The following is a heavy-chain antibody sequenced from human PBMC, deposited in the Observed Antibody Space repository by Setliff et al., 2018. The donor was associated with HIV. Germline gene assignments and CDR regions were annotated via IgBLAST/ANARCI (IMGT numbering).Heavy chain of an antibody. V-gene: IGHV1-18*01. CDR2: ISAYNRNV. D-gene: IGHD6-19*01. Sequence: GASVKVSCKASGYTFTSYGVSWVRRAPGQGLEWMGWISAYNRNVNYSQKVQGRVTMTTDTSTSTAYMELKNLKSDDTAVYYCARVLDPGIAVATHAFDIWGQGTMVTVSS. J-gene: IGHJ3*02. CDR3: ARVLDPGIAVATHAFDI. CDR1: GYTFTSYG.